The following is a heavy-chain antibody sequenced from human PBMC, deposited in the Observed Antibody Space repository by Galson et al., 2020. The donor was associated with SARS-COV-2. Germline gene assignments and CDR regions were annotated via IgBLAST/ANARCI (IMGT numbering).Heavy chain of an antibody. CDR3: ARDIGFGELLNWFDP. CDR1: GYTFTGYY. D-gene: IGHD3-10*01. V-gene: IGHV1-2*06. Sequence: ASVKVYCKASGYTFTGYYMHWVRQAPGQGLEWMGRINPNSGGTNYAQKFQGRVTMTRDTSISTAYMELSRLRSDDTAVYYCARDIGFGELLNWFDPWGQGTLVTVSS. J-gene: IGHJ5*02. CDR2: INPNSGGT.